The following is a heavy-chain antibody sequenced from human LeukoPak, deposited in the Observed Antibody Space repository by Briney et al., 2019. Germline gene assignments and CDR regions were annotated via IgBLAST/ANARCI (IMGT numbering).Heavy chain of an antibody. CDR3: ARDPPYYDILTGYYRTGYYFDY. CDR1: GYTFTSYA. Sequence: GASVKVSCKASGYTFTSYAMNWVRQAPGQGLEWMGWINTNTGNPTYAQGFTGRFVFSLDTSVSTAYLQISSLKAEDTAVYYCARDPPYYDILTGYYRTGYYFDYWGQGTLVTVSS. J-gene: IGHJ4*02. D-gene: IGHD3-9*01. CDR2: INTNTGNP. V-gene: IGHV7-4-1*02.